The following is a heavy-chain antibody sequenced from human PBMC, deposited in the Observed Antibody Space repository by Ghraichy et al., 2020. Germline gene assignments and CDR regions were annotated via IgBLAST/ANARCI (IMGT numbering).Heavy chain of an antibody. Sequence: SETLTLTCAVYGGSFSGYYWSWIRQPPGKGLEWIGEINHSGSTNYNPSLKSRVTISVDTSKNQFSLKLSSVTAADTAVYYCARGGLGAAFDIWGQGTMVTVSS. J-gene: IGHJ3*02. V-gene: IGHV4-34*01. CDR2: INHSGST. CDR1: GGSFSGYY. D-gene: IGHD1-26*01. CDR3: ARGGLGAAFDI.